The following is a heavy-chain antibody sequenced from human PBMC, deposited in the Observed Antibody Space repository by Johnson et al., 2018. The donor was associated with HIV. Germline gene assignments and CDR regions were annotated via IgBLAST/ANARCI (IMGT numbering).Heavy chain of an antibody. CDR1: GCTFSNYW. V-gene: IGHV3-7*01. Sequence: VQLLESGGGLVQPGGSLRLSCAASGCTFSNYWMAWVRQAPGKGLEWVASINQVGGEKVYVDSVKCRFTISRDNAKNTLYMQMNSLHAEDTAVYCCARDAAPYYYDSSGGGGFDIWGQGTMVTVSS. CDR3: ARDAAPYYYDSSGGGGFDI. D-gene: IGHD3-22*01. J-gene: IGHJ3*02. CDR2: INQVGGEK.